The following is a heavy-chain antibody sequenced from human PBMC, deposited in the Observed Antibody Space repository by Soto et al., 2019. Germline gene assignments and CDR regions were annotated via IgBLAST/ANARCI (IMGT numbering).Heavy chain of an antibody. Sequence: SETLSLTCTVSSGSVSSRSYYWNWIRQPPGKGLEWIGYIHNIRSTNYNPSLESRVTISVDTSKNQFSLKLSSVTAADTAVYYCARDSTRRGACDVWGQGTMVTVSS. CDR3: ARDSTRRGACDV. CDR1: SGSVSSRSYY. V-gene: IGHV4-61*01. J-gene: IGHJ3*01. CDR2: IHNIRST. D-gene: IGHD2-2*01.